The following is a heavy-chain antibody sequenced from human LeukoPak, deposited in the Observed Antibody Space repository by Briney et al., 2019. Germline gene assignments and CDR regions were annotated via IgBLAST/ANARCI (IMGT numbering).Heavy chain of an antibody. CDR2: IYYSGST. CDR3: ARSPLQWLVRKGRNPYYFDY. D-gene: IGHD6-19*01. V-gene: IGHV4-30-4*01. Sequence: SETLSLTCTVSGGSISSGDYYWSWIRQPPGKGLEWIGYIYYSGSTYYNPSLKSRVSISVDTSKNQFSLKLSSVTAADTAVYYCARSPLQWLVRKGRNPYYFDYWGQGTLVTVSS. J-gene: IGHJ4*02. CDR1: GGSISSGDYY.